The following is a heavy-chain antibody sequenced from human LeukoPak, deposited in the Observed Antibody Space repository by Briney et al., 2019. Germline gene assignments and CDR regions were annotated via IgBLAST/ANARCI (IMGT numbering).Heavy chain of an antibody. J-gene: IGHJ4*02. CDR2: IRDDGVNK. CDR3: ANRYFDY. V-gene: IGHV3-30*02. Sequence: GGSLRLYCAASGFTFRSYDMHWVRQAPGKGLEWVAFIRDDGVNKYYADSVKGRFTISRDNSKNTLYLQMNNLRPEDTAVYYCANRYFDYWGQGTLVTVSS. CDR1: GFTFRSYD.